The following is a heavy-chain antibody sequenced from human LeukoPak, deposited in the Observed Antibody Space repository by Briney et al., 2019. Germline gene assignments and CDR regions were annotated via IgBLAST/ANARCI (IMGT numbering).Heavy chain of an antibody. CDR3: ARGQWELPD. Sequence: PSETLSLTCAVYGGSFSGYYWSWIRQPPGKGLEWIGEINHSGSTNYNPSLKSRVTISVDTSKNQFSLKLSSVTAADTAVYYCARGQWELPDWGQGTLVTVSS. D-gene: IGHD1-26*01. CDR1: GGSFSGYY. CDR2: INHSGST. J-gene: IGHJ4*02. V-gene: IGHV4-34*01.